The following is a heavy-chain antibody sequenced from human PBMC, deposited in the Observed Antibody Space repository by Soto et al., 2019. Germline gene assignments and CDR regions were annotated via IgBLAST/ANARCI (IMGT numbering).Heavy chain of an antibody. J-gene: IGHJ3*02. CDR1: GDSFSSGSYY. CDR2: IYYSGNT. V-gene: IGHV4-39*01. Sequence: LETLSLTCTVSGDSFSSGSYYWGWIRQPPGKGQEWIGNIYYSGNTFYNPSLKSRVTISVDTSKTQFSLNLSSMTAADTAVYYCARLQGGAFDIWGQGSMVTVSS. D-gene: IGHD2-15*01. CDR3: ARLQGGAFDI.